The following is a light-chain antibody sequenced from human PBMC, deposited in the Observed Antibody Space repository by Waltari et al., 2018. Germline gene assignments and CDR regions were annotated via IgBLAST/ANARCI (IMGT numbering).Light chain of an antibody. J-gene: IGKJ1*01. Sequence: DIVMTQSPNSRAVSLGERATISCKSSQSILSSSNNRNFLSWYQQKPGQPPKLLIYWASTRESGVPDRFSGSGSGTDFTLTISSLQAEDVAVDYCQQYYSDKTFGQGTKVEIK. V-gene: IGKV4-1*01. CDR3: QQYYSDKT. CDR1: QSILSSSNNRNF. CDR2: WAS.